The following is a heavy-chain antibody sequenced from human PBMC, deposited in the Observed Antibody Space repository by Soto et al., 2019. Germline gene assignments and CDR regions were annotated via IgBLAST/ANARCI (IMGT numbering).Heavy chain of an antibody. CDR1: GFNFITYS. CDR3: VRDGLDYYDTERLYFHK. V-gene: IGHV3-21*01. J-gene: IGHJ4*02. D-gene: IGHD3-22*01. Sequence: GGSLRLSCAASGFNFITYSLSWVRQSPGKGLEWVASISSSAIYIDYADSVKGRFTISRDNANNSLYLQMNSLRAEDTATYYCVRDGLDYYDTERLYFHKWAQGTLVTVSS. CDR2: ISSSAIYI.